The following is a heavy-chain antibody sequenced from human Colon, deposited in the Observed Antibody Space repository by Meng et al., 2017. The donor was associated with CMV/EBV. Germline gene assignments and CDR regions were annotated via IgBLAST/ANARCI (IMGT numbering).Heavy chain of an antibody. CDR2: TSAYNGNT. CDR3: AREYGNGYLNYFDY. D-gene: IGHD3-3*01. J-gene: IGHJ4*02. CDR1: GYTFTSYG. V-gene: IGHV1-18*01. Sequence: ASVKVSCKASGYTFTSYGISWVRQAPGQGLEWMGWTSAYNGNTNYAQKLQGRVTMTTDTSTSTAYMELRSLRSDDTAVYYCAREYGNGYLNYFDYWGQGTLVTVSS.